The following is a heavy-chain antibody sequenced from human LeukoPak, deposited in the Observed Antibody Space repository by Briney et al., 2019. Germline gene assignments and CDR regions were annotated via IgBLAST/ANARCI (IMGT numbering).Heavy chain of an antibody. Sequence: GGSLRLSCAASGFTFSSYAMSWVRQAPGKGLEWVSAISGSGGSTYYADSVKGRFTISRDNSKNTLYLQMNSLRAEDTAVYYCAKSSGYYPLNTQEDYWGQGTLVTVSS. D-gene: IGHD3-22*01. CDR3: AKSSGYYPLNTQEDY. J-gene: IGHJ4*02. CDR1: GFTFSSYA. V-gene: IGHV3-23*01. CDR2: ISGSGGST.